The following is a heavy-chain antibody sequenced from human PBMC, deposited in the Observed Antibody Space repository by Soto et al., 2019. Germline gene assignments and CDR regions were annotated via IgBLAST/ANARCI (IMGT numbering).Heavy chain of an antibody. CDR2: ISNDRNTR. J-gene: IGHJ4*02. CDR1: GFTFTNYA. CDR3: AASRTSASGSPIAY. Sequence: QVQLVESGGCVGQPGRSLRLSCAASGFTFTNYAMYWVSQAPGKRLEWVAVISNDRNTRYYAESEKGRFSISRDNLNNTLYVQVNTLKNADTALYYCAASRTSASGSPIAYWGQGTLVTVSS. V-gene: IGHV3-30*04. D-gene: IGHD5-12*01.